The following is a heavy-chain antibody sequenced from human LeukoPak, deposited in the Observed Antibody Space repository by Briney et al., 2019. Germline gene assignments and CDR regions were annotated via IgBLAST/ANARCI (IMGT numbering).Heavy chain of an antibody. CDR1: GFTFSSYW. Sequence: QPGGSLRLSCAASGFTFSSYWMSWVRQAPGKGLEWVANIKQDGSEKYYVDSVKGRFTISRDNAKNSLYLQMNSLRAEDTAVYYCASSPRLLWFGELSPHYFDYWGQGTLVTVSS. CDR3: ASSPRLLWFGELSPHYFDY. D-gene: IGHD3-10*01. CDR2: IKQDGSEK. J-gene: IGHJ4*02. V-gene: IGHV3-7*01.